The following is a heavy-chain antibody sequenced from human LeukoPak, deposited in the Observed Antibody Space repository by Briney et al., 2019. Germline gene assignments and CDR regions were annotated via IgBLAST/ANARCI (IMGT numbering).Heavy chain of an antibody. V-gene: IGHV1-2*02. CDR3: ARGGVRTAASNFDY. CDR1: GYTFVLYD. Sequence: ASVKVSFKASGYTFVLYDMHWVRQAPGQGLEWLGWINPNSGGTKYALKYQGRVAMTRDTSISTAYMEVSRLGSDDTAVYYCARGGVRTAASNFDYRGQGTLVTVSS. J-gene: IGHJ4*02. D-gene: IGHD6-13*01. CDR2: INPNSGGT.